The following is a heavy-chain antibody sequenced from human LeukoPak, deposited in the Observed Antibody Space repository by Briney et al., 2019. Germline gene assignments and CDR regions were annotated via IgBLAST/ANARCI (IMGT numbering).Heavy chain of an antibody. V-gene: IGHV4-59*01. J-gene: IGHJ2*01. D-gene: IGHD3-3*01. CDR1: GGSISSYY. Sequence: SETLPLTCTVSGGSISSYYWSWIRQPPGKGLEWIGYIYYSGSTNYNPSLKSRVTISVDTSKNQFSLKLSSVTAADTAVYYCARSGPEYDFWSGYENWYFDLWGRGTLVTVSS. CDR2: IYYSGST. CDR3: ARSGPEYDFWSGYENWYFDL.